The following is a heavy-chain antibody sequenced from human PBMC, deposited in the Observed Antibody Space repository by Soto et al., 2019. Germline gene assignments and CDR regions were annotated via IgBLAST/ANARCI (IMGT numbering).Heavy chain of an antibody. J-gene: IGHJ6*02. CDR1: GFTFSSYD. CDR3: ARGYCSGGSCERYYGMDV. CDR2: IGTAGDT. D-gene: IGHD2-15*01. V-gene: IGHV3-13*01. Sequence: GGSLRLSCAASGFTFSSYDMRWVRQATGKGLEWVSAIGTAGDTYYPGSVKGRFTISRENAKNSLYLQMNSLRAEDTAVYYCARGYCSGGSCERYYGMDVWGQWTTVTVSS.